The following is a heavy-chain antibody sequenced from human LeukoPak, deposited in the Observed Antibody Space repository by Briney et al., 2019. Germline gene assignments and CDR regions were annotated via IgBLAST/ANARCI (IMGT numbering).Heavy chain of an antibody. V-gene: IGHV3-43*02. D-gene: IGHD1-26*01. CDR2: INENGDIA. Sequence: PGGSLRLSCAASGFTFDDYAMHWFRQGPGKSLEWVSLINENGDIAYYGDSVRGRFTVSRDNAKNSLYLQMNSLTTEDTALYYCAKARWEPNFDYWGQGTLVTVSS. CDR1: GFTFDDYA. CDR3: AKARWEPNFDY. J-gene: IGHJ4*02.